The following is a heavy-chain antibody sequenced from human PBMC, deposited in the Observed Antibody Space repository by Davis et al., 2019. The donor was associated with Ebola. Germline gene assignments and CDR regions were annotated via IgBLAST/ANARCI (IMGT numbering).Heavy chain of an antibody. Sequence: ASVKVSCKASGYTFTSYDINWVRQATGQGLEWMGWMNPNSGNTGYAQKFQGRVTMTRNTSISTAYMELSSLRSEDTAVYYCARAEGDYYGSGSYLKGYYYYYGMDVWGQGTTVTVSS. CDR1: GYTFTSYD. D-gene: IGHD3-10*01. CDR3: ARAEGDYYGSGSYLKGYYYYYGMDV. V-gene: IGHV1-8*01. CDR2: MNPNSGNT. J-gene: IGHJ6*02.